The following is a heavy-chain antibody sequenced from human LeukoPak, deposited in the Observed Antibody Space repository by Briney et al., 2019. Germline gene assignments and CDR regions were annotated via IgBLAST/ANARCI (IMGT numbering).Heavy chain of an antibody. J-gene: IGHJ4*02. CDR2: INGDGSTT. CDR1: GFTFSTYW. V-gene: IGHV3-74*03. D-gene: IGHD3-10*01. CDR3: ARDYAGSPDY. Sequence: GGSLRLSCIASGFTFSTYWINWVRQSPGKGLVWVALINGDGSTTTHADSVKGRFTISRDNAKNTAYLQMNSLRDEDTAVYFCARDYAGSPDYWGQGSLVTVSA.